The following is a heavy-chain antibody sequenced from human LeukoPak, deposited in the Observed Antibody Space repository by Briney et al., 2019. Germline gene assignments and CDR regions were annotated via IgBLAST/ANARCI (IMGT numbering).Heavy chain of an antibody. D-gene: IGHD3-22*01. V-gene: IGHV3-48*01. Sequence: GGSLRLSCAASGLTFSSYSMNWVRQAPGKGLEWVSYISSSSSTIYYADSVKGRFTISRDNAKNSLYLQMNSLRAEDTAVYYCARVSYYDSSGYSVPYYFDYWGQGTLVTVSS. CDR1: GLTFSSYS. CDR3: ARVSYYDSSGYSVPYYFDY. CDR2: ISSSSSTI. J-gene: IGHJ4*02.